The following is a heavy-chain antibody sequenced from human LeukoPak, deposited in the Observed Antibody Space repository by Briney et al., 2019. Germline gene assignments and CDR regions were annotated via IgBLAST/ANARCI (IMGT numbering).Heavy chain of an antibody. D-gene: IGHD4-11*01. V-gene: IGHV1-46*01. CDR1: GYTFTSYY. Sequence: ASVKVSCKASGYTFTSYYMHWVRQAPGQGLEWMGIINPSGGGTSYAQKFQGRVTMTRDPSTSTVYMELSSLRSEDTAVYYCARHNQVTVTTSSYTYPMDVWGQGTTVSVSS. CDR2: INPSGGGT. J-gene: IGHJ6*02. CDR3: ARHNQVTVTTSSYTYPMDV.